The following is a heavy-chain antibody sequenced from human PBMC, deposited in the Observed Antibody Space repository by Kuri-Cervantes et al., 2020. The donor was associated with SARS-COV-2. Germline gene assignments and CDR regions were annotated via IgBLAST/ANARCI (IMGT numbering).Heavy chain of an antibody. CDR3: ARVGAGVCSSASCYSRAFDY. Sequence: LRLSCTVSGDSISGGDYNWSWIRQAPGKGLEWIGNIYYSGITHYASSLKSRVTMSIDTSKNEFSLELRSVTAADTAVYYCARVGAGVCSSASCYSRAFDYWGQGTLVTVSS. CDR1: GDSISGGDYN. D-gene: IGHD2-2*02. CDR2: IYYSGIT. V-gene: IGHV4-30-4*01. J-gene: IGHJ4*02.